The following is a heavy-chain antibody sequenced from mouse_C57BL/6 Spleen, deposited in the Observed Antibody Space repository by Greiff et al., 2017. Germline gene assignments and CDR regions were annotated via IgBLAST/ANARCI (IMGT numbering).Heavy chain of an antibody. Sequence: QVQLQQSGPELVKPGASVKISCKASGYAFSSSWMNWVKQRPGKGLEWIGRIYPGDGDTNYNGKFKGKATLTADKSSSTAYMQLSSLTSEDSAVYFCARGGITPLDDWGQGTSVTVSS. V-gene: IGHV1-82*01. CDR3: ARGGITPLDD. CDR1: GYAFSSSW. CDR2: IYPGDGDT. D-gene: IGHD1-1*01. J-gene: IGHJ4*01.